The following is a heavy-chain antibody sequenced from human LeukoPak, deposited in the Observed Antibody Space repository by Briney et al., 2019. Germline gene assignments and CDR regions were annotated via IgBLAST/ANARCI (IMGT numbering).Heavy chain of an antibody. V-gene: IGHV3-7*05. CDR3: AREGFRSPLTTNWFDP. CDR1: GFTFSSYW. J-gene: IGHJ5*02. Sequence: PGGSLRLSCAGSGFTFSSYWMSWVRQAPGKGLKWVANIKQDGSEKYYVDSVKGRFTISRDDAKNSLYLQMNSLRAEDTAVYYCAREGFRSPLTTNWFDPWGQGTLVTVSS. CDR2: IKQDGSEK. D-gene: IGHD2/OR15-2a*01.